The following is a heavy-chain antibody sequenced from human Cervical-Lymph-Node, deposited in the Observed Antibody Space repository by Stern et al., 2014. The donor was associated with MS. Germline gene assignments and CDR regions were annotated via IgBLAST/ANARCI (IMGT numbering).Heavy chain of an antibody. CDR3: ARYYEDTSMLFDP. D-gene: IGHD3/OR15-3a*01. V-gene: IGHV3-30*03. Sequence: VQLVESGGAVVQPGRSLRLSCAASGFTFSSYGMHWVRQAPGKGLEWVTVISYDGNHKYYASSLNGRFTISIDTSKTPRHLQMNIVTPDDTSIYYCARYYEDTSMLFDPCGQGTLVTFSS. CDR1: GFTFSSYG. CDR2: ISYDGNHK. J-gene: IGHJ5*02.